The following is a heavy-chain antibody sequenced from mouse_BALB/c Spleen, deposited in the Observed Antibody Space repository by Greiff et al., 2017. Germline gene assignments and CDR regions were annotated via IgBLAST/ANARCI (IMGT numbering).Heavy chain of an antibody. D-gene: IGHD4-1*01. CDR3: AVNWDDGDFDY. CDR2: ISSGSSTI. V-gene: IGHV5-17*02. J-gene: IGHJ2*01. CDR1: GFTFSSFG. Sequence: EVQGVESGGGLVQPGGSRKLSCAASGFTFSSFGMHWVRQAPEKGLEWVAYISSGSSTIYYADTVKGRFTISRDNPKNTLFLQMTSLRSEDTAMYYCAVNWDDGDFDYWGQGTTLTVSS.